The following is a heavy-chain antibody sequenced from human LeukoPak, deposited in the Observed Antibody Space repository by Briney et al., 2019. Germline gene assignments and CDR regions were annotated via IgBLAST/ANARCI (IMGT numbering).Heavy chain of an antibody. CDR1: GGSISSSSYY. V-gene: IGHV4-39*07. Sequence: PSETLSLTCTVSGGSISSSSYYWGWIRQPPGKGLEWIGSIYYSGSTYYNPSLKSRVTISVDTSKNQFSLKLSSVTAADTAVYYCARGVDGYAEYFDYWGQGTLVTVSS. J-gene: IGHJ4*02. CDR2: IYYSGST. CDR3: ARGVDGYAEYFDY. D-gene: IGHD5-24*01.